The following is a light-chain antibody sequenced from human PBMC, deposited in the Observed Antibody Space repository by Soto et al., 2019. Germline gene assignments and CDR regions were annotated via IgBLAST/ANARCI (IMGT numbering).Light chain of an antibody. CDR1: SGHSNYA. Sequence: QLVLTQSPSASAPLGASVKLTCTLSSGHSNYAIAWHQQQSEKGPRYLMKLNSDGSHSKGDGIPDRFSGSSSGAERYLTISSLQSEDEADYYCQTGGSGIVVFGGGTKVTVL. CDR2: LNSDGSH. J-gene: IGLJ2*01. V-gene: IGLV4-69*01. CDR3: QTGGSGIVV.